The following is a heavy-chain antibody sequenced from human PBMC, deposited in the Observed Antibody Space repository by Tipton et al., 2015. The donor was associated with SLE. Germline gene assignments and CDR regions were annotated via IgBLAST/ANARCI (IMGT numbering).Heavy chain of an antibody. CDR3: AREGPMSRYYFDY. CDR2: IYHSGST. CDR1: GYSISSGYY. J-gene: IGHJ4*02. Sequence: TLSLTCAVSGYSISSGYYWGWIRQPPGKGLEWIGSIYHSGSTYYNPSLKSRVTISVDTSKNQFSLKLTSVTAADTAVYYCAREGPMSRYYFDYWGQGTLVTVSS. D-gene: IGHD3-22*01. V-gene: IGHV4-38-2*02.